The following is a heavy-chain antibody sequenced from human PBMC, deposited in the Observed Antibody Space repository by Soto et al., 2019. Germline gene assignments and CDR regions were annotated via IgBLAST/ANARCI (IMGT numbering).Heavy chain of an antibody. CDR2: IHGGGNSA. J-gene: IGHJ4*02. CDR3: AKNXXXXXTSWHFDY. D-gene: IGHD2-8*02. Sequence: EVQLLESGGDLVQPGRSLRLSCAASGFTFSGYAMSWVRQAPGKGLEWVSVIHGGGNSAYYADSVKGPFTISRDNSKNXLXXXXXXXXXXXXAXXYCAKNXXXXXTSWHFDYWGQGTLVTVSS. CDR1: GFTFSGYA. V-gene: IGHV3-23*01.